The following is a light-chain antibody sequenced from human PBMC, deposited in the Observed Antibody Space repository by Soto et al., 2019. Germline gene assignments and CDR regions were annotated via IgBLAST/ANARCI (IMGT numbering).Light chain of an antibody. V-gene: IGLV2-23*01. J-gene: IGLJ2*01. CDR2: EGS. CDR1: SSDVGSYNL. Sequence: QSALTQPASVSGSPGQSITISCTGTSSDVGSYNLVSWYQHHPGKAPKLMIYEGSNRPSGVSNRFSGSKSGNTASLTISGLQAEDEADYYCSSYAGAVVFGGGNKLTVL. CDR3: SSYAGAVV.